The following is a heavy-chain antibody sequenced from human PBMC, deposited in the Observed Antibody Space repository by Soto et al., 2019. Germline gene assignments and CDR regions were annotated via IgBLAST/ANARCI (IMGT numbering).Heavy chain of an antibody. D-gene: IGHD6-19*01. Sequence: ESGGGVVQPGRSLRLSCAASAFNFSSYVMHWVRQAPGKGLEWVAVIWYDGGNKYYANSVKGRFTISRDNSKNTLYLQMNSLRAEDTAVYYCARDGQWLPRDGLRSSYYFDYWGQGTLVTVPS. J-gene: IGHJ4*02. V-gene: IGHV3-33*01. CDR1: AFNFSSYV. CDR3: ARDGQWLPRDGLRSSYYFDY. CDR2: IWYDGGNK.